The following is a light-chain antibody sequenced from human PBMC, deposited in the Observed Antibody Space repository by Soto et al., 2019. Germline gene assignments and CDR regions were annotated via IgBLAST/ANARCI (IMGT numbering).Light chain of an antibody. CDR1: QTVGSN. V-gene: IGKV3-15*01. CDR3: QQYNDWPRT. Sequence: ETVMTQSPATLSVSPGERATLSCRASQTVGSNLAWYKQTPGRAPRLLIYGASTRATGIPARFSGGGSGTEFTLTISSLQSEDFAVYYCQQYNDWPRTFGQGTKVEI. CDR2: GAS. J-gene: IGKJ1*01.